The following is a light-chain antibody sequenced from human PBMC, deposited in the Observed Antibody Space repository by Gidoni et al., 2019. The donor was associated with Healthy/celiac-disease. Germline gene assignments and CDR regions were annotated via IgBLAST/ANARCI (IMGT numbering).Light chain of an antibody. J-gene: IGKJ3*01. CDR3: QQRSNWPPIIT. CDR1: QSVSSY. V-gene: IGKV3-11*01. Sequence: EILLTQSPSPRSLSPGARATLSCRASQSVSSYLAWYQQKPGQAPRLLIYDASNRATGIPARFSGSGSGTDFTLTISSLEPEDFAVDYCQQRSNWPPIITFGPGTKVEIK. CDR2: DAS.